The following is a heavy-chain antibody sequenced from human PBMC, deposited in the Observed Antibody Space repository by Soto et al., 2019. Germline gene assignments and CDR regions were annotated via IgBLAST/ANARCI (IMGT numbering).Heavy chain of an antibody. CDR3: ARGEEDCSGGSCTHYFDY. J-gene: IGHJ4*02. CDR2: INAGNGNT. CDR1: GYTFTSYA. D-gene: IGHD2-15*01. V-gene: IGHV1-3*01. Sequence: QVQLVQSGAEVKKPGASVKVSCKASGYTFTSYAMHWVRQAPGQRLEWMGWINAGNGNTKYSQKFQGRVTITRDTSASTAYMELSSLRSEDTAVYYCARGEEDCSGGSCTHYFDYWGQGSLVTVSS.